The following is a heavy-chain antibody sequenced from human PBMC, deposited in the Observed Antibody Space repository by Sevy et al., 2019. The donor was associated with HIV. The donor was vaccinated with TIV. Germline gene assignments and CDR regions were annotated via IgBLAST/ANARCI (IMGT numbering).Heavy chain of an antibody. CDR1: GYTLSSYD. D-gene: IGHD6-13*01. J-gene: IGHJ6*02. V-gene: IGHV1-8*01. CDR2: MNPDSGRR. Sequence: ASVKVSCKASGYTLSSYDINWVRQATGQGLEWMGWMNPDSGRRGYAPKFQGRVTMTTNTSIGTAYMELRRLRSEDSAVYYCARADLDSSTFFYYYGMAVWGQGTTVTVSS. CDR3: ARADLDSSTFFYYYGMAV.